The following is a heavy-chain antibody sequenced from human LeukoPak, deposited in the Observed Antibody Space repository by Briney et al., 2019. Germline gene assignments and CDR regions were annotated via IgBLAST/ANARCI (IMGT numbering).Heavy chain of an antibody. V-gene: IGHV4-30-2*01. D-gene: IGHD4-11*01. J-gene: IGHJ4*02. CDR1: GGSISSSNYY. CDR3: ARGNYSNYLPDDY. CDR2: IYHRGST. Sequence: PSQTLSLTCTVSGGSISSSNYYWSWIRQPTGKGLEWIGYIYHRGSTYYNPSLKSRVTISVDRSKNQFSLKLTSVTAADTAVYYCARGNYSNYLPDDYWGQGTLVTVSS.